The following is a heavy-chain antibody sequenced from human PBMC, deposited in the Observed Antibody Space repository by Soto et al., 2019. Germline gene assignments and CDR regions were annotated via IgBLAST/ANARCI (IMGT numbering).Heavy chain of an antibody. Sequence: SETLSLTCPVSGGSISSYYWSWIRQPPGKGLEWIGYIYYSGSTNYNPSLKSRVTISVDTSKNQFSLKLSSVTAADTAVYYCARDLPVCGYDCGWFDPWGQGTLVTVS. V-gene: IGHV4-59*01. CDR2: IYYSGST. CDR3: ARDLPVCGYDCGWFDP. CDR1: GGSISSYY. D-gene: IGHD5-12*01. J-gene: IGHJ5*02.